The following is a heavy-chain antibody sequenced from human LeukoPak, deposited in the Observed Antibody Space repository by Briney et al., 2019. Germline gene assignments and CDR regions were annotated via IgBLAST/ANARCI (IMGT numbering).Heavy chain of an antibody. CDR3: ARAGIGGAFDI. V-gene: IGHV3-74*01. Sequence: GGSLRLSCAASGFTFSSYWMHWVRQGPGKGLVWVSRINSDGSSTRYADSVKGRFTISRDNAKNTLYLQMNSLRAEDTAVYYCARAGIGGAFDIWGQGTMVIVSS. J-gene: IGHJ3*02. D-gene: IGHD2/OR15-2a*01. CDR1: GFTFSSYW. CDR2: INSDGSST.